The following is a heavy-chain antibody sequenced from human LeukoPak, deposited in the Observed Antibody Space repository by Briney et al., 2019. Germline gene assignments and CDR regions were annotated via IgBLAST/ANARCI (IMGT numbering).Heavy chain of an antibody. CDR3: ARVGGLDAFDI. CDR2: IYSGGST. Sequence: GGSLRLSCAASGFTVSSNYMSWVRQAPGKGLEWVSVIYSGGSTYYTDSVKGRFTISRHNSQNTLFLQMNSLRAEDTAVYYCARVGGLDAFDIWGQGTMVTVSS. CDR1: GFTVSSNY. D-gene: IGHD1-26*01. V-gene: IGHV3-53*04. J-gene: IGHJ3*02.